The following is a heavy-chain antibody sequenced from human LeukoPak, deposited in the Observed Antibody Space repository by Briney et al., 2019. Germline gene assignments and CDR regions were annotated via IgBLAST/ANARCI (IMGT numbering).Heavy chain of an antibody. CDR3: ATYLYKSLDY. V-gene: IGHV3-48*03. CDR2: ISGSGSTI. Sequence: GGSLRLSCAASGFTFRSHEMNWVRQAPGKGLEWISYISGSGSTIYYADSVKGRFSISRDNAKNSLYLQMNSLRAEDTAVYYCATYLYKSLDYWGQGNLVTVSS. J-gene: IGHJ4*02. D-gene: IGHD3-10*01. CDR1: GFTFRSHE.